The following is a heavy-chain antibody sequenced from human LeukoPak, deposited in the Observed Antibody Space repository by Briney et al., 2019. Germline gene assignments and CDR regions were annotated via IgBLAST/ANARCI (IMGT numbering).Heavy chain of an antibody. V-gene: IGHV3-49*04. Sequence: GGSLRLSCTASGFTFGDYAMSWVRQAPGKGLEWVGFIRSKAYGGTTGYAASVKGRFTISRDDSKSIAYLQMNSLKTEDTAVYYCTRHTYYYGSGSKIDYWGQGTLVTVSS. CDR2: IRSKAYGGTT. J-gene: IGHJ4*02. D-gene: IGHD3-10*01. CDR1: GFTFGDYA. CDR3: TRHTYYYGSGSKIDY.